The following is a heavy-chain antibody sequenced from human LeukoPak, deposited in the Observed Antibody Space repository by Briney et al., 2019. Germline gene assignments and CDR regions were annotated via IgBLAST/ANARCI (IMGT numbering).Heavy chain of an antibody. Sequence: PGGSLRLSCAASGFTFSSYAMSWVRQAPGKGLEWVSAISGSGGSAYYADSVKGRFTISRDNSKNTLYLQMNSLRAEDTAVYYCAREGEDYGDYDYWGQGTLVTVSS. V-gene: IGHV3-23*01. J-gene: IGHJ4*02. CDR3: AREGEDYGDYDY. CDR1: GFTFSSYA. CDR2: ISGSGGSA. D-gene: IGHD4-17*01.